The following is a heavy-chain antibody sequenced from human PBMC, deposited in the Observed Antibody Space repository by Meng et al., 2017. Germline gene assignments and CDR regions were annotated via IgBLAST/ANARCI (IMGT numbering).Heavy chain of an antibody. Sequence: SETLSLTCTVSGGSISSSSYYWGWIRQPPGKGLEWIGYIYYSGSTNYNPSLKSRVTISVDTSKNQFSLKLSSVAAADTAVYYCAKRGYYYDSSGYIPQYYFDYWGQGTLVTVSS. CDR1: GGSISSSSYY. D-gene: IGHD3-22*01. CDR2: IYYSGST. V-gene: IGHV4-61*05. J-gene: IGHJ4*02. CDR3: AKRGYYYDSSGYIPQYYFDY.